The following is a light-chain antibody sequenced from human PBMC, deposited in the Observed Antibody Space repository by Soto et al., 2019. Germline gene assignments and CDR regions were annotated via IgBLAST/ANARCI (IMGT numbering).Light chain of an antibody. Sequence: DIQMTQSPSSLSASVGNRFTITCRASQGISSYLDWYQQKPGKAPKLLIYAASTLQSGVPSRLRGSGSGTDLTITISSLQHEDFATYYCQQLNSYTITFGQGTRLEI. CDR2: AAS. CDR1: QGISSY. V-gene: IGKV1-9*01. CDR3: QQLNSYTIT. J-gene: IGKJ5*01.